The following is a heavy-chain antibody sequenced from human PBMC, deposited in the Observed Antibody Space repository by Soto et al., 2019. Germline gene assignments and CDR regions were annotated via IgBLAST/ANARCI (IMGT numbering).Heavy chain of an antibody. V-gene: IGHV1-2*02. CDR1: GYTFTVYY. CDR2: INPNSGGT. Sequence: ASVKVSCKASGYTFTVYYVHWGRQAPGQGLEWMGWINPNSGGTNYAQKFQGRVTMTRDTSISTAYMELSRLRSDDTAVYYCARGGNWVRGVIRYYYYGMDVWGQGTTVTVSS. J-gene: IGHJ6*02. D-gene: IGHD3-10*01. CDR3: ARGGNWVRGVIRYYYYGMDV.